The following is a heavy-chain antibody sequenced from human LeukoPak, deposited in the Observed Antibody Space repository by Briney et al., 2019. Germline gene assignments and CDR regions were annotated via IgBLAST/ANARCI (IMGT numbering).Heavy chain of an antibody. J-gene: IGHJ3*02. CDR3: ARGLFLSGYLDAFDI. Sequence: GGSLRLSCAASGFTFSSYGMHWVRQAPGKGLEWVAFIRYDGSNKYYADSVKGRFTISRDNSKNTLYLQMNSLRVEDTAVYYCARGLFLSGYLDAFDIWGQGTVVTVSS. V-gene: IGHV3-30*02. D-gene: IGHD3-22*01. CDR2: IRYDGSNK. CDR1: GFTFSSYG.